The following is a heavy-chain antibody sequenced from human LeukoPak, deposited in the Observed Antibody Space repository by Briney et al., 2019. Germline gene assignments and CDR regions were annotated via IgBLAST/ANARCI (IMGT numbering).Heavy chain of an antibody. J-gene: IGHJ4*02. CDR3: AKDTIWFGEFGY. CDR2: ISGSGGST. V-gene: IGHV3-23*01. CDR1: GFTFSSYA. D-gene: IGHD3-10*01. Sequence: GESLRLSCAASGFTFSSYAMSWVRQAPGKGLEWVSAISGSGGSTYYADSVKGRFTISRDNSKNTLYLQMNSLRAEDTAVYYCAKDTIWFGEFGYWGQGTLVTVSS.